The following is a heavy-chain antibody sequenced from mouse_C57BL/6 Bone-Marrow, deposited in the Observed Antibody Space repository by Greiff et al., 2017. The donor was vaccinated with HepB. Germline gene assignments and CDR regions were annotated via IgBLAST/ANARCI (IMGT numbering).Heavy chain of an antibody. V-gene: IGHV5-17*01. J-gene: IGHJ3*01. Sequence: DVMLVESGGGLVKPGGSLKLSCAASGFTFSDYGMHWVRQAPEKGLEWVAYISSGSSTIYYADTVKGRFTISRDNAKNTLFLQMTSLRSEDTAMYYCARSYDGYYGFAYWGQGTLVTVSA. CDR3: ARSYDGYYGFAY. CDR2: ISSGSSTI. CDR1: GFTFSDYG. D-gene: IGHD2-3*01.